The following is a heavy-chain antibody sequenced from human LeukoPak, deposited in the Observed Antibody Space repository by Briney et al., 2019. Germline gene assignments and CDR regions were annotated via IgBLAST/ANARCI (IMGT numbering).Heavy chain of an antibody. V-gene: IGHV1-69*04. CDR3: ARGIGYYDSSGYYYPDAFDI. D-gene: IGHD3-22*01. Sequence: GASVKVSCKASGGTFSSYAISWVRQAPGQGLEWMGRIIPILGIANYAQKFQGRVTITADKSTSTAYMELSSLRSEDTAVYYCARGIGYYDSSGYYYPDAFDIRGQGTMVTVSS. CDR1: GGTFSSYA. J-gene: IGHJ3*02. CDR2: IIPILGIA.